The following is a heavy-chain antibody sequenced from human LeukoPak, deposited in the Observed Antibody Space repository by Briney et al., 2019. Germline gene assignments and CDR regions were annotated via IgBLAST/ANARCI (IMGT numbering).Heavy chain of an antibody. J-gene: IGHJ5*02. CDR2: ISGSGGST. V-gene: IGHV3-23*01. CDR1: GFTFSSYA. Sequence: PGGSLRLSCAASGFTFSSYAMSWVRQAPGKGLEWVSAISGSGGSTYYADSVKGRFTISRDNSKNTLYLQMNSLRAEDTAVYYCANSWYKWNYNWFDPWGQGTLVTVSS. CDR3: ANSWYKWNYNWFDP. D-gene: IGHD1-7*01.